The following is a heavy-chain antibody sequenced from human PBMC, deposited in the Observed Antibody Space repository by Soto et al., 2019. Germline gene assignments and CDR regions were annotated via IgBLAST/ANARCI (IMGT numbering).Heavy chain of an antibody. Sequence: EMQLLQSGGGLVQPGESLRHSCAASGYIFSSYALSWVRQAPGKGLDWVSAISGNSWTTYYADSVKGRFTISRDNSKNTLYLQMNSLRAEDTAVYYCAKDISMSGERAFDIWGQGTMVIVSP. J-gene: IGHJ3*02. CDR3: AKDISMSGERAFDI. D-gene: IGHD3-10*02. V-gene: IGHV3-23*01. CDR1: GYIFSSYA. CDR2: ISGNSWTT.